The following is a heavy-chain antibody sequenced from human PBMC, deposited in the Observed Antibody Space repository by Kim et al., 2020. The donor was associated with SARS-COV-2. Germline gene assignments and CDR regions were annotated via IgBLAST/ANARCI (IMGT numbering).Heavy chain of an antibody. CDR2: IISSGTTK. V-gene: IGHV3-48*03. CDR1: GFTFSSYA. J-gene: IGHJ5*02. Sequence: GGSLRLSCAASGFTFSSYAMYWVRQAPGKGLEWVSYIISSGTTKSYSDSVWGRFTITRANDKNSQYLQLKSQRAEATAAYYCSCGPSYGPFVSWGEG. D-gene: IGHD5-18*01. CDR3: SCGPSYGPFVS.